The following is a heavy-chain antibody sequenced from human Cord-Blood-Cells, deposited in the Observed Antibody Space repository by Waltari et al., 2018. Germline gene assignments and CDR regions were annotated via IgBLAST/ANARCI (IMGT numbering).Heavy chain of an antibody. D-gene: IGHD1-26*01. J-gene: IGHJ4*02. Sequence: QVQLQESGPGLVKPSETLSLTCTVSVGSISSYSWSWIRQPPGKGLEWIGYIYYSGSTNDNPSLKRRVTISVDTSKNQFSLKLRSVTAADTAVYYCARWDRLVGAFDYWGQGTLVSVSS. V-gene: IGHV4-59*08. CDR1: VGSISSYS. CDR3: ARWDRLVGAFDY. CDR2: IYYSGST.